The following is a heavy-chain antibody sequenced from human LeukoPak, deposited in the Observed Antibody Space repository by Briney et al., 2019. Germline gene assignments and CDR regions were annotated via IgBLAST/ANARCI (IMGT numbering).Heavy chain of an antibody. Sequence: GESLKISCKGSGYRFTSYWIGWVRQMPGKGLEWMGIIYPGDSDTRYSPSFQGQVTISADKSISTAYLQWSSLKASDTAMYYCARLTPVPYTAMGRNDAFNIWGQGTMVTVSS. CDR3: ARLTPVPYTAMGRNDAFNI. CDR2: IYPGDSDT. J-gene: IGHJ3*02. V-gene: IGHV5-51*01. CDR1: GYRFTSYW. D-gene: IGHD5-18*01.